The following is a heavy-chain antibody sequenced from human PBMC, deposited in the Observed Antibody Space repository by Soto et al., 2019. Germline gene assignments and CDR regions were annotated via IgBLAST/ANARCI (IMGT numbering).Heavy chain of an antibody. Sequence: ETLSLTCTVSGGSISSYYWSWIRQPPGKGLEWIGYIYYSGSTNYNPSLKSRVTISVDTSKNQFSLKLSSVTAADTAVYYCAREDNWNYNWFDPWGQGTLVTVSS. V-gene: IGHV4-59*01. D-gene: IGHD1-7*01. CDR1: GGSISSYY. CDR2: IYYSGST. CDR3: AREDNWNYNWFDP. J-gene: IGHJ5*02.